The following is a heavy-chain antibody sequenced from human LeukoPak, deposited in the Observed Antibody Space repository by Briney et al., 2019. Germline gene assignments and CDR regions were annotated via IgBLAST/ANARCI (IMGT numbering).Heavy chain of an antibody. CDR3: ARPRGCGSSRCNNFDY. Sequence: PGGSLRLSCAASGFTFSSYWMSWVRQAPGKGLEWVAKMNEYDSVIFYVDSVKGRFTISRDNAKNSLYLQMNRLRAEDTAVYYCARPRGCGSSRCNNFDYWGQGTLVTVSS. V-gene: IGHV3-7*01. D-gene: IGHD2-2*01. CDR1: GFTFSSYW. CDR2: MNEYDSVI. J-gene: IGHJ4*02.